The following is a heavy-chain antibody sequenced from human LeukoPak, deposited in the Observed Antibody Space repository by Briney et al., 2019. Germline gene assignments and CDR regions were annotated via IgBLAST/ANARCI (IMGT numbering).Heavy chain of an antibody. CDR3: VSQSWSAATGFDI. V-gene: IGHV1-18*01. Sequence: ASVKVSCTASGYTFTNYGSSWVRQPPGQGLEWMGWISSYNGNRNYAPNLQGRITITKDTSTSTAYMELRSMSSDDTAVYYCVSQSWSAATGFDIWGQGKMVSVSS. CDR2: ISSYNGNR. J-gene: IGHJ3*02. CDR1: GYTFTNYG. D-gene: IGHD3-9*01.